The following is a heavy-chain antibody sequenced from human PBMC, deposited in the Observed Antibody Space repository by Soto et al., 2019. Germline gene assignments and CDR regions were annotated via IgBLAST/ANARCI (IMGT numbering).Heavy chain of an antibody. CDR1: GFTFSSYS. CDR3: AREGIVVVVAATLPQNAFDI. V-gene: IGHV3-48*02. Sequence: GGSLRLSCAASGFTFSSYSMNWVRQAPGKGLEWVSYISSSSSTIYYADSVKGRFTISRDNAKNSLYLQMNSLRDEDTAVYYCAREGIVVVVAATLPQNAFDIWGQGTMVTVSS. J-gene: IGHJ3*02. CDR2: ISSSSSTI. D-gene: IGHD2-15*01.